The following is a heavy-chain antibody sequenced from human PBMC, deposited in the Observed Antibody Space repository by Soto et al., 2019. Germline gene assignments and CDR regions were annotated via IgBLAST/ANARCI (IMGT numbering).Heavy chain of an antibody. V-gene: IGHV4-39*07. CDR3: ARGEWFVRGYGMDV. D-gene: IGHD3-3*01. Sequence: SETLSLTCTVSGGSISTSSYHWAWIRQPPGKGLEWIASIYYSGSTYYNPSLKSRATISVDTSKNQFSLKLSSVTAADTAVYYCARGEWFVRGYGMDVWGRGTTVTVSS. J-gene: IGHJ6*02. CDR1: GGSISTSSYH. CDR2: IYYSGST.